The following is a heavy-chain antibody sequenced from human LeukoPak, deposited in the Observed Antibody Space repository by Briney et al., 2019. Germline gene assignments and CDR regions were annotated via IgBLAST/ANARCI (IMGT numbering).Heavy chain of an antibody. Sequence: SETLSLTCAVYGGSFSGYYWSWIRQPAGKGLEWIGRIYTSGSTNYNPSLKSRVTISVDTSKNQFSLKLSSVTAADTAVYYCARVGGITMVRGVSYYMDVWGKGTTVTISS. CDR3: ARVGGITMVRGVSYYMDV. V-gene: IGHV4-59*10. D-gene: IGHD3-10*01. CDR2: IYTSGST. J-gene: IGHJ6*03. CDR1: GGSFSGYY.